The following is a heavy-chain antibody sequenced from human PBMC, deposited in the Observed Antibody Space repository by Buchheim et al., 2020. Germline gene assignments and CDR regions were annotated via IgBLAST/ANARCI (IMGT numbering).Heavy chain of an antibody. V-gene: IGHV3-23*01. Sequence: EAQLLESGEGLVQPGGSLRLSCAVSGFTFSNSAMTWVRQAPGKGLEWVSAISRSGDTTYYADSVMGRFTISRDTSKNTTYLQMNSLRVDDTAVYYCAKEEVPNDYWGLGTL. CDR1: GFTFSNSA. CDR2: ISRSGDTT. J-gene: IGHJ4*02. CDR3: AKEEVPNDY.